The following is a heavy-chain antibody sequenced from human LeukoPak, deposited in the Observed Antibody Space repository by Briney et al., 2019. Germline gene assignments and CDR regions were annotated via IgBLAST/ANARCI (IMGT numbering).Heavy chain of an antibody. V-gene: IGHV3-74*01. CDR2: INSVGSST. CDR1: GFTFTKYW. J-gene: IGHJ3*02. D-gene: IGHD1-1*01. CDR3: TDLTTGDAFDI. Sequence: GGSLRLSCAASGFTFTKYWMHWVRQAPGKGPVWVARINSVGSSTSYADSVKGRFTISRDNAKNTLYLQMNSLRAEDTAVYYCTDLTTGDAFDIWGQGTMVTVSS.